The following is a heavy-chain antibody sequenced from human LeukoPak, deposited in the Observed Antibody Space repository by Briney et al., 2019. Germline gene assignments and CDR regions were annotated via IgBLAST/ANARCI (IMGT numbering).Heavy chain of an antibody. Sequence: ASVKVSCKSFGYTFSTYGISWVRQAPGRGLEWMGWISTDNGDTTYAQKFQGRVTMTTDTSTGTAYMELRRLRSDDTAVYYCARGLAIDAFDIWGQGTMVTVSS. CDR2: ISTDNGDT. CDR3: ARGLAIDAFDI. CDR1: GYTFSTYG. V-gene: IGHV1-18*01. J-gene: IGHJ3*02.